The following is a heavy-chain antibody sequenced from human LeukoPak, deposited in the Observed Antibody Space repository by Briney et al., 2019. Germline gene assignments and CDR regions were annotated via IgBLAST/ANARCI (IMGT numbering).Heavy chain of an antibody. CDR3: VRDKGGRSGAIYYDAFDG. Sequence: GGSLRLSCAASGFTFNTYGMIWVRQAPGKGLEWVANIYQGGSTKYYVDSLKGRFTISRDNAKNSLYLQMNSLRAEDTAVYYCVRDKGGRSGAIYYDAFDGRGQGTMVTVSS. CDR1: GFTFNTYG. D-gene: IGHD1-26*01. CDR2: IYQGGSTK. V-gene: IGHV3-7*01. J-gene: IGHJ3*01.